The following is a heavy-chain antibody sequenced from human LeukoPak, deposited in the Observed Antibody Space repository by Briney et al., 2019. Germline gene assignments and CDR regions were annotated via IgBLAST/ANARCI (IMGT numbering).Heavy chain of an antibody. CDR2: INSDGSSA. V-gene: IGHV3-74*01. D-gene: IGHD6-13*01. J-gene: IGHJ4*02. CDR3: ARSSPYSTSWYSG. Sequence: GGSLRLSCAASGFTPSSYWMHWVRQAPGEGLVWVSRINSDGSSANNADSVRGRFTISRDNAKNTLYLQMNSLRAEDTAVYYCARSSPYSTSWYSGWGQGTLVTVYS. CDR1: GFTPSSYW.